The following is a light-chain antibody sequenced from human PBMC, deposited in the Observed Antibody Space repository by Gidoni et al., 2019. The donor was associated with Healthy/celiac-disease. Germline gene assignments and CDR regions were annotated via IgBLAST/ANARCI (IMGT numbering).Light chain of an antibody. Sequence: DIQMNQSRSSLSASVGDRVTITCQASQDMSNYLNWYQPKPGKAPKLLIYDASNLETGVPSRFSGSGSGTDFTFTISSLQPEDIATCYCLQYDNLPLTFGGGTKVEI. J-gene: IGKJ4*01. CDR1: QDMSNY. V-gene: IGKV1-33*01. CDR2: DAS. CDR3: LQYDNLPLT.